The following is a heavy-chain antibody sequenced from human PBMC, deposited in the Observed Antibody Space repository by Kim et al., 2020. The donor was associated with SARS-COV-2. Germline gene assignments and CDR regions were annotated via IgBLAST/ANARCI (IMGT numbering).Heavy chain of an antibody. J-gene: IGHJ2*01. CDR1: GFSVRSDY. CDR3: ERRHSFYLAYC. CDR2: IYEDGST. Sequence: GGSLRLSCAASGFSVRSDYMSWVRQAPGKGLEWVSGIYEDGSTSSPADAEEGRFSIRENSANTMYLLENNKRGDDDTVFYCERRHSFYLAYCWGGGTRV. V-gene: IGHV3-66*02. D-gene: IGHD2-8*02.